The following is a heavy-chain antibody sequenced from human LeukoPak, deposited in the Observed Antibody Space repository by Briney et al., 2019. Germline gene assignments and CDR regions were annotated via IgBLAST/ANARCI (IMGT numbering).Heavy chain of an antibody. D-gene: IGHD2-15*01. CDR2: ISGSGGST. CDR3: AKPEGEVVTPYDAFDI. V-gene: IGHV3-23*01. J-gene: IGHJ3*02. Sequence: PGGSLRLSCAASGFTFRSYAMNWVRQAPGKGLEWVSAISGSGGSTYYADSVKGRFTISRDNSKNTLYLQMNSLRAEDTAVYYCAKPEGEVVTPYDAFDIWGQGTVVTVSS. CDR1: GFTFRSYA.